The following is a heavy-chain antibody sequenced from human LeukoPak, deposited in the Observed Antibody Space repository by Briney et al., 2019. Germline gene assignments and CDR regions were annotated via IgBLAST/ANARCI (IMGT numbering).Heavy chain of an antibody. CDR1: GGSMSSYF. CDR3: ARVKDSSSWYDRSNYFDY. CDR2: FYSSGNS. V-gene: IGHV4-4*07. J-gene: IGHJ4*02. D-gene: IGHD6-13*01. Sequence: PSETLSLTCIVSGGSMSSYFWSWIRQPAGKGLEWIGRFYSSGNSDYNPSLKSRVTISVDTSKNQFSLKLSSVTAADTAVYYCARVKDSSSWYDRSNYFDYWGQGTLVTVSS.